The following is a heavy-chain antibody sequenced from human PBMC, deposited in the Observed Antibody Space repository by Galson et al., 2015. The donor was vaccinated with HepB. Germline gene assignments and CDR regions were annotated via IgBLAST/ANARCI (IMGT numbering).Heavy chain of an antibody. CDR3: ARRHATTTDYGMDV. Sequence: QSGAAVKKPGESLKISCKSSGYNFPTYWIGWVRQMPGKGLEWMGIIFPADSDTRYGPSFQSQVTISADQSISTAYLQGISLRDSDSAMYYCARRHATTTDYGMDVWGQGTTVTVSS. CDR1: GYNFPTYW. CDR2: IFPADSDT. D-gene: IGHD1-1*01. V-gene: IGHV5-51*03. J-gene: IGHJ6*02.